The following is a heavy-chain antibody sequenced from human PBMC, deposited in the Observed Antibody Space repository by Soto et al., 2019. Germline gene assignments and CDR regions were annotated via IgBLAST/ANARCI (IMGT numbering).Heavy chain of an antibody. Sequence: EVQLVESGGGLVQPGGSLRVSRAAAGFDVSKSWIHWGRQGPGKGLVLVLHINSDGSGTTYAESVKGRFTISRDNAKNTVYLQMNSLRAEDTAVYYCAKDTAYAMDVWGQGTTVTVSS. D-gene: IGHD2-15*01. CDR2: INSDGSGT. V-gene: IGHV3-74*01. CDR1: GFDVSKSW. CDR3: AKDTAYAMDV. J-gene: IGHJ6*02.